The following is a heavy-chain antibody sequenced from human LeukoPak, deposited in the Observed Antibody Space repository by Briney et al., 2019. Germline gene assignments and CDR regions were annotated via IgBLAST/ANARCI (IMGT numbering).Heavy chain of an antibody. V-gene: IGHV3-9*01. CDR3: AKPGDWDGGWLRFVDY. CDR1: GFTFDDYA. CDR2: ISWNSGSI. Sequence: PGGSLRLSCAASGFTFDDYAMHWVRQAPGKGLEWVSGISWNSGSIGYADSVKGRFTISRDNPKNTLYLQMNSLRADDTAVYYCAKPGDWDGGWLRFVDYWGQGTLVTVSS. D-gene: IGHD5-12*01. J-gene: IGHJ4*02.